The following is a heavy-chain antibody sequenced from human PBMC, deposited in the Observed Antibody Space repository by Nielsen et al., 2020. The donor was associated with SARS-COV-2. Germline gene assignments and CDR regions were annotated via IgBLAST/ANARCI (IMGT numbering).Heavy chain of an antibody. CDR1: GGSISSSNW. CDR3: ARVTINWSGYPYYFDY. V-gene: IGHV4-4*02. CDR2: IYHSGST. D-gene: IGHD3-3*01. Sequence: SETLSLTCAVSGGSISSSNWWSWVRQPPGKGLEWIGEIYHSGSTNYNPSLKSRVTISVDKSKNQFSLKLSSVTAADTAVYYCARVTINWSGYPYYFDYWGQGTLVTVSS. J-gene: IGHJ4*02.